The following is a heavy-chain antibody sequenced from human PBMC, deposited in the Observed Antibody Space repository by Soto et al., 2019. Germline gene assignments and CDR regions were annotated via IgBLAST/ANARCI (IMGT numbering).Heavy chain of an antibody. CDR2: IYYSGST. CDR1: GSSLSGYY. J-gene: IGHJ6*03. CDR3: ARRGNNYFYYMDV. Sequence: PSETLSLTCTVSGSSLSGYYWSWIRQPPGKGLDWIGYIYYSGSTNYNPSLKSRVTISVDTSKNQFSLKLSSVTAADTAVYYCARRGNNYFYYMDVWGKGTTVTVSS. V-gene: IGHV4-59*08.